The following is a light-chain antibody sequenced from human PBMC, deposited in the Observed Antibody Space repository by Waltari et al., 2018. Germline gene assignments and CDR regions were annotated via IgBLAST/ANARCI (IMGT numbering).Light chain of an antibody. CDR3: SSYASSNFLV. CDR1: RRDVGRFNY. Sequence: QSALSQPASVSGSPGQSITISCTGARRDVGRFNYVSWYQQTPGKAPKLLIFEATKRPSGVSIRFSGSTSGNTASLTISGLQAEDEADYYCSSYASSNFLVFGGGTKVTVL. CDR2: EAT. J-gene: IGLJ3*02. V-gene: IGLV2-14*01.